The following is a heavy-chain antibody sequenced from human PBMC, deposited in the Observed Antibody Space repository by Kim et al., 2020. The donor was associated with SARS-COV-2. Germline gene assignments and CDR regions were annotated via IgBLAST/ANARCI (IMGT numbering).Heavy chain of an antibody. V-gene: IGHV4-61*09. D-gene: IGHD3-10*01. J-gene: IGHJ4*02. CDR3: ATYYYGSGRYSHFHY. CDR2: IYTSGSP. Sequence: SETLSLTCTVSDGSISSGSYYWSWLRQPAGAGLEWIGHIYTSGSPHYSPSLKSGVTISIDTSKNQFSLTLSSVTAADTAIYFCATYYYGSGRYSHFHYWGQGTLVTVSS. CDR1: DGSISSGSYY.